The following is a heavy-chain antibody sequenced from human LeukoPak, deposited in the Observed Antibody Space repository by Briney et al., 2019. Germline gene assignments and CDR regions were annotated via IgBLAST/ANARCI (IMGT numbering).Heavy chain of an antibody. D-gene: IGHD4-17*01. CDR1: GFTFSSYG. J-gene: IGHJ5*02. Sequence: PGRSLRLSCAASGFTFSSYGMHWVRQAPGKGLECVAVIWNDGSDKNYADSVKGRFTISRDNSKNTLYLQMNSLRAEDTAVYYCVRVGAARHDPWGQGTLVTVSS. CDR3: VRVGAARHDP. CDR2: IWNDGSDK. V-gene: IGHV3-33*01.